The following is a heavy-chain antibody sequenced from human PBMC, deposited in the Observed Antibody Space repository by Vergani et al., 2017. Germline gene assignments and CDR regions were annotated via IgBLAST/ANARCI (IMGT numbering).Heavy chain of an antibody. Sequence: QVQLVESGGGVVQPGRSLRLSCAASGFTFSSYAMHWVRQAPGKGLEWVAVISYDGSNKYYADSVKGRFTISRDNSKNTLYLQMNSLRAEETAVYYCARGEGLTANRRGVAFDIWGQGTMVTVSS. CDR1: GFTFSSYA. CDR3: ARGEGLTANRRGVAFDI. V-gene: IGHV3-30*01. CDR2: ISYDGSNK. D-gene: IGHD3-9*01. J-gene: IGHJ3*02.